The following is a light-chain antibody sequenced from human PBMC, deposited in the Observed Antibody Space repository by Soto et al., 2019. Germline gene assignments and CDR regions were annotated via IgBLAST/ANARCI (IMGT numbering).Light chain of an antibody. CDR1: QSVSSY. Sequence: IVLSHSASAVSLSTGERATLSCRASQSVSSYLAWYQQKPGQAPRLLIFDASSKAIGIPARFSGSGSGTDFTLTIDIREPEASAVYSCHQRSNCTTITFGQGTRLEIK. CDR2: DAS. CDR3: HQRSNCTTIT. V-gene: IGKV3-11*01. J-gene: IGKJ5*01.